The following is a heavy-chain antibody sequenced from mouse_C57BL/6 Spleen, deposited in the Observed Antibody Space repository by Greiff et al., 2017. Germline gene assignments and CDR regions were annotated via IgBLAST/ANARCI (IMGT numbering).Heavy chain of an antibody. J-gene: IGHJ1*03. CDR2: IYPGSGST. V-gene: IGHV1-55*01. D-gene: IGHD1-1*01. CDR3: ASYYYGSSTYWCFDV. CDR1: GYTFTSYW. Sequence: QVQLQQPGAELVKPGASVKMSCKASGYTFTSYWITWVKQRPGQGLEWIGDIYPGSGSTNYNEKFKSKATLTVDTSSSTAYMQLSSLTSEDSAVYYCASYYYGSSTYWCFDVWGTGTTVTVSS.